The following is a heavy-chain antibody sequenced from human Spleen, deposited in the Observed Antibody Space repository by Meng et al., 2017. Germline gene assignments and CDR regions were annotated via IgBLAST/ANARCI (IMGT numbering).Heavy chain of an antibody. J-gene: IGHJ4*02. V-gene: IGHV3-15*04. CDR1: GVSFPDAW. CDR2: IETKSEGGTA. Sequence: VRVVEAGGGVFQPGRSLILSCVASGVSFPDAWMGWVRQAPGKGLEWVGRIETKSEGGTADYAAPVKGRFSISRDDSKNTLYLQMNTLISEDTGVYFCATGAAAADHWGQGTLVTVSS. D-gene: IGHD6-13*01. CDR3: ATGAAAADH.